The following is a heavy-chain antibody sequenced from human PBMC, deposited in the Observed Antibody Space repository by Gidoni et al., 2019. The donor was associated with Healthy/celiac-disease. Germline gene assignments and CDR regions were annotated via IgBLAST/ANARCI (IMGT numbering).Heavy chain of an antibody. CDR1: GFTFGDYA. D-gene: IGHD4-17*01. V-gene: IGHV3-49*04. J-gene: IGHJ4*02. CDR3: TRDYGDVSLDY. CDR2: IRSKAYGGTT. Sequence: EVQLVESGGGLVQPGRSLRRPCTASGFTFGDYAMSWVRQAPGKGLEWVGFIRSKAYGGTTEYAASVKGRFTISRDDSKSIAYLQMNSLKTEDTAVYYCTRDYGDVSLDYWGQGTLVTVSS.